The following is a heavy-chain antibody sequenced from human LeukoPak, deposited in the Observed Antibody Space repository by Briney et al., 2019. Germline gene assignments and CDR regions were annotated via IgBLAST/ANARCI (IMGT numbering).Heavy chain of an antibody. J-gene: IGHJ3*02. CDR3: ARDVGAFDI. Sequence: SETLSLTCAVYGGSFSGYYWSWIRQPPGKGLEWIGEINHSGSTNYNPSLKSRVTISVDTSKNQFSLKLSSVTAADTAVYYCARDVGAFDIWGQGTMVTASS. V-gene: IGHV4-34*01. CDR2: INHSGST. CDR1: GGSFSGYY.